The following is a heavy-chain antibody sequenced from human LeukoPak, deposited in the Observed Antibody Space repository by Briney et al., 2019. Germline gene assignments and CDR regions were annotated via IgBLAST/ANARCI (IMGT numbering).Heavy chain of an antibody. J-gene: IGHJ6*02. CDR3: ARDGLQNYDFWSGYYGDYGMDV. Sequence: ASVKVSCKASGYTFISSGMYWVRQAPGQRLEWMGWINAGNGNTKYSQKFQGRVTITRDTSASTAYMELSSLRSEDTAVYYCARDGLQNYDFWSGYYGDYGMDVWGQGTTVTVSS. D-gene: IGHD3-3*01. CDR1: GYTFISSG. CDR2: INAGNGNT. V-gene: IGHV1-3*01.